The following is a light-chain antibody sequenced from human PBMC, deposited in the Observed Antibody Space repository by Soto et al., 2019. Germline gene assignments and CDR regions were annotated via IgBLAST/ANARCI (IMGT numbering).Light chain of an antibody. J-gene: IGKJ1*01. CDR3: QQSNSWPRT. V-gene: IGKV3-15*01. Sequence: EIVMTQSPATLSVSPGERATLSCRASQSVGTRLAWYLQRPGQAPRLLIYGASARATGIPARFSGSGSGTEFTLTISSLQSEDFAVYYCQQSNSWPRTFGQGTKVEIK. CDR1: QSVGTR. CDR2: GAS.